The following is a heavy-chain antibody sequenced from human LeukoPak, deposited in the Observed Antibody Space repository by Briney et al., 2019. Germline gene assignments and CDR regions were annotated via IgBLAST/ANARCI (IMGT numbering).Heavy chain of an antibody. CDR2: MNPNSGNT. J-gene: IGHJ5*02. Sequence: ASVKVSCKAAGYTFTSYDINWVRQATGQGLEWMGWMNPNSGNTGYAQKFQGRVTMTRNTSISTAYMELSSLRSEDTAVYYCARGDSSGYYGGANWFDPWGQGTLVTASS. D-gene: IGHD3-22*01. V-gene: IGHV1-8*01. CDR3: ARGDSSGYYGGANWFDP. CDR1: GYTFTSYD.